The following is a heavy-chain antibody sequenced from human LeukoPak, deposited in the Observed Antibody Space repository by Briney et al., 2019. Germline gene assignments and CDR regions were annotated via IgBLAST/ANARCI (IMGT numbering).Heavy chain of an antibody. CDR3: ARGGFCSGADCRGSFDY. Sequence: GSLRPSFAAPGVPFINYWMDWVRPAPGEGLVWVSPINNDGNTTTYSDSVKGRFTIARDNAKNTLYLHVNSLRAEDTAVYYCARGGFCSGADCRGSFDYWGQGSLVTVSS. V-gene: IGHV3-74*01. CDR1: GVPFINYW. D-gene: IGHD2-15*01. J-gene: IGHJ4*02. CDR2: INNDGNTT.